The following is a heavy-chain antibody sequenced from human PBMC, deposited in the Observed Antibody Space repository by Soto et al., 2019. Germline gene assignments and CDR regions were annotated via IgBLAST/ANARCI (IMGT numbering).Heavy chain of an antibody. J-gene: IGHJ4*02. CDR3: AKWPYYYDSSGYLDY. Sequence: LRLSCAASGFTFSSYAMSWVRQAPGKGLEWVSAISGSGGSTYYADSVKGRFTISRDNSKNTLYLQMNSLRAEDTAVYYCAKWPYYYDSSGYLDYWGQGTLVTVSS. D-gene: IGHD3-22*01. CDR2: ISGSGGST. CDR1: GFTFSSYA. V-gene: IGHV3-23*01.